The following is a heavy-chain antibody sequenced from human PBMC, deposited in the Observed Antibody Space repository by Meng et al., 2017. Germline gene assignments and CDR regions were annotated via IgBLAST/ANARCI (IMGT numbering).Heavy chain of an antibody. CDR3: ASRVAYYYDSSGYYKNWYFDL. J-gene: IGHJ2*01. CDR1: GGTFSSYT. D-gene: IGHD3-22*01. CDR2: IIPILGIA. V-gene: IGHV1-69*02. Sequence: QGQLVPSGAEGKKPGSSVKVSCKASGGTFSSYTISWVRQAPGQGLEWMGRIIPILGIANYAQKFQGRVTITADKSTSTAYMELSSLRSEDTAVYYCASRVAYYYDSSGYYKNWYFDLWGRGTLVTVSS.